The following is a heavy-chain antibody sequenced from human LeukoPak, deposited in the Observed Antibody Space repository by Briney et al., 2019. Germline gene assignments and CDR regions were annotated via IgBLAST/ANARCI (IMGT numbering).Heavy chain of an antibody. CDR2: ISYDGSNK. J-gene: IGHJ4*02. CDR3: ASFLAAAGRVY. Sequence: GGSLRLSCTASGFTFSSYGMHWVRQAPGKGLEWVAVISYDGSNKYYADSVKGRFTISRDNSKNTLYLQMNSLRAEDTAVYYCASFLAAAGRVYWGQGTLVTVSS. D-gene: IGHD6-13*01. V-gene: IGHV3-30*06. CDR1: GFTFSSYG.